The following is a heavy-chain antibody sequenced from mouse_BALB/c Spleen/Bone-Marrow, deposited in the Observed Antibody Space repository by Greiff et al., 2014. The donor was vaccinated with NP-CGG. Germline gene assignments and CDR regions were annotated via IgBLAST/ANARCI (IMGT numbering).Heavy chain of an antibody. CDR2: IWGSGST. D-gene: IGHD2-1*01. CDR3: ARLYYGNTYYYAMDY. V-gene: IGHV2-6-4*01. CDR1: GFSLSRYS. Sequence: VQLQESGPGLVAPSQSLSITCTVSGFSLSRYSVHWGRQPPGKGLEWLGMIWGSGSTDYNSALKSRLSISKDNSKSQVFLKMNSLQTDDTAMYYCARLYYGNTYYYAMDYWGQGTSVTVSS. J-gene: IGHJ4*01.